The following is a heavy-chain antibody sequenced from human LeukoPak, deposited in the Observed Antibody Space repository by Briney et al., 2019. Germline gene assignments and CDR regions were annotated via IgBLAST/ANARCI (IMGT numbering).Heavy chain of an antibody. D-gene: IGHD3-9*01. V-gene: IGHV3-7*03. CDR1: GFLFNNYW. J-gene: IGHJ5*02. CDR2: IKKDGSDK. CDR3: ARDTRDSEYDIWDL. Sequence: GGTLRLSCAASGFLFNNYWMSWVRQAPGKGLECVANIKKDGSDKYYLDSVKGRFTISRDNAQNLLYQQMHYLRADDAAMYFCARDTRDSEYDIWDLLRQGSLIIVAS.